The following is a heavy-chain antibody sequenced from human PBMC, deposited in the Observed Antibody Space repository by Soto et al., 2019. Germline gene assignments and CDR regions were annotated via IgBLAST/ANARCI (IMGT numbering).Heavy chain of an antibody. Sequence: EVQVLESGGGLVQPGGSLRLSCAVSGFTFSNYAMNWLRQAPGKGLEWVSTISGSGGSTFHADSVKGRFTISRDNSKNTLYLQMNSLRAEDTAVYYCAKGDAEYYYGMDVWGQVTTVTVSS. CDR2: ISGSGGST. CDR3: AKGDAEYYYGMDV. CDR1: GFTFSNYA. J-gene: IGHJ6*02. V-gene: IGHV3-23*01.